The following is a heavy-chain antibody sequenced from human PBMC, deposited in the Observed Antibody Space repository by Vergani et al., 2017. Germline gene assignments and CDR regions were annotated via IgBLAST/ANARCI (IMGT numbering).Heavy chain of an antibody. CDR1: GGTFSSYA. CDR2: IIPIFGTA. V-gene: IGHV1-69*12. D-gene: IGHD6-19*01. Sequence: QVQLVQSGAEVKKPGSSVKVSCKASGGTFSSYAISWVRQAPGQGLEWMGGIIPIFGTANYAQKFQGRVTITADESTSTAYMELSSLRSEDTAVYYCAREVIAVAGTYYYGMDVWGQGTTVTVSS. CDR3: AREVIAVAGTYYYGMDV. J-gene: IGHJ6*02.